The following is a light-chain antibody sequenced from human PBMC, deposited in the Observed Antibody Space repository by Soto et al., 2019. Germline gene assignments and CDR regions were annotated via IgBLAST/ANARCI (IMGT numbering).Light chain of an antibody. Sequence: DIQMTQSPSSLSASVGDRVTITCQTSQHINTYLNWYQQKSGKAPKLLIFHASNLETGVPSRFSGSGSGTYFTFTISSLQPEDIATYYCQQYDNLPVTFGGGTKVEIK. V-gene: IGKV1-33*01. CDR2: HAS. CDR3: QQYDNLPVT. J-gene: IGKJ4*01. CDR1: QHINTY.